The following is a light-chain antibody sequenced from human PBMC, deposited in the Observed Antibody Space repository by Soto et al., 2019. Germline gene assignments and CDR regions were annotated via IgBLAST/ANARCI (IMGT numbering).Light chain of an antibody. CDR3: QQRSNWPIT. V-gene: IGKV3-11*01. CDR2: DAS. J-gene: IGKJ5*01. Sequence: EIVLTPFPATLSLSPGERATLPCRASQSVSSYLAWYQQKPGQAPRLLIYDASNRATGIPARFSGSGSGTDFTLTISSLEPEDFAVYYCQQRSNWPITVGQGTRLEIK. CDR1: QSVSSY.